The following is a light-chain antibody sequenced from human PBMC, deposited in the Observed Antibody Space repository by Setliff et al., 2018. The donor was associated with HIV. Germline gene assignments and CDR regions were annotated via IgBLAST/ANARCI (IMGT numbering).Light chain of an antibody. Sequence: QSVLTQPASVSGSPGQSITISCTVTSSDVGSYNYVSWYQQHPGKAPKLMIYEVSNRPSGVSNRFSGSKSGNTASLTISGLQAEDEADYYCSSYTSSSLYVFGTGTKVTVL. V-gene: IGLV2-14*01. CDR1: SSDVGSYNY. CDR3: SSYTSSSLYV. CDR2: EVS. J-gene: IGLJ1*01.